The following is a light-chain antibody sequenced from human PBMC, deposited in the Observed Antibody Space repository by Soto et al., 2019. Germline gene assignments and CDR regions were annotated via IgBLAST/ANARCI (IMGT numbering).Light chain of an antibody. CDR1: QSVSSSY. J-gene: IGKJ5*01. V-gene: IGKV3-20*01. CDR3: QQYGRSPPIT. CDR2: GAS. Sequence: EIVLPQSPGTLSLSPGERATLSGRASQSVSSSYLAWYQQKPGQAPRLLIYGASSRATGIPDRFSGSGSGTDFTLTISRLEPEDFAVYYCQQYGRSPPITFGQGTRLEIK.